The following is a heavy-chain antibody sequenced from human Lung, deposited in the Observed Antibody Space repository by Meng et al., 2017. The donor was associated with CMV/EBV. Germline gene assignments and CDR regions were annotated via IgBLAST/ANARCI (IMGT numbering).Heavy chain of an antibody. D-gene: IGHD1-26*01. J-gene: IGHJ4*02. CDR3: ARDLIVGTAYFDY. Sequence: GGSLRLXXAASGFTFSTYSMNWVRQAPGKGLEWVSSINNSSSYIYYADSVKGRFTISRDNAKNSLYLQMNSLRAEDTAVYYCARDLIVGTAYFDYWGQGTLVTVSS. V-gene: IGHV3-21*01. CDR1: GFTFSTYS. CDR2: INNSSSYI.